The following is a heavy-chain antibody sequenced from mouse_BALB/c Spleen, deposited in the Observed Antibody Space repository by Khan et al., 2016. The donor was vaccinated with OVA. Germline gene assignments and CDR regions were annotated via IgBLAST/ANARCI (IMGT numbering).Heavy chain of an antibody. Sequence: EVELVESGPELVKPGASVKMSCKASGYTFTSYVMHWVKQKPGLGLEWIGYIYPFNDDTKYNEKFKGKATLTSDKSSSTAYMELSSLTSEDSAVYYGAAVGRYYVSFAYWGQGTVVTVAA. V-gene: IGHV1S136*01. CDR1: GYTFTSYV. CDR3: AAVGRYYVSFAY. CDR2: IYPFNDDT. D-gene: IGHD1-1*02. J-gene: IGHJ3*01.